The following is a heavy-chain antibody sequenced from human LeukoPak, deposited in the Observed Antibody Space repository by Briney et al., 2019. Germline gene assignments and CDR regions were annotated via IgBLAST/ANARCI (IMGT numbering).Heavy chain of an antibody. Sequence: GESLKISCNASGYSFTSYWIGWVRQMPGKGLEWGGIIYPGDSDTNYSPSFQVQVTISAAKSISTAYLQCSSLKASDTAMYSCARLMVPPNYYGSGSYWDYFDYWGQGTLVTVSS. D-gene: IGHD3-10*01. J-gene: IGHJ4*02. CDR3: ARLMVPPNYYGSGSYWDYFDY. CDR2: IYPGDSDT. V-gene: IGHV5-51*01. CDR1: GYSFTSYW.